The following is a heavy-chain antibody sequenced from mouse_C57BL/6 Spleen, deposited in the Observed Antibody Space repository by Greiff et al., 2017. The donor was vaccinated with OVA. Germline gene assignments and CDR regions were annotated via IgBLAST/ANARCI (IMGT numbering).Heavy chain of an antibody. CDR3: ARKRNGSPYYFDY. Sequence: QVQLKQPGAELVRPGSSVKLSCKASGYTFTSYWMHWVKQRPIQGLEWIGNIDPSDSETHYNQKFKDKATLTVDKSSSTAYMQLSSLTSEDSAVYYCARKRNGSPYYFDYWGQGTTLTVSS. V-gene: IGHV1-52*01. D-gene: IGHD1-1*01. CDR2: IDPSDSET. CDR1: GYTFTSYW. J-gene: IGHJ2*01.